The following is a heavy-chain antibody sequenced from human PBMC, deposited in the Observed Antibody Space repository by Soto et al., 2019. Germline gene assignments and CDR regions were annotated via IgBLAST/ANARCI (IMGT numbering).Heavy chain of an antibody. D-gene: IGHD1-26*01. CDR2: ISSSGSTI. CDR3: ARDVGSYLYYYYYYGMDV. CDR1: GLTFSSYE. J-gene: IGHJ6*04. V-gene: IGHV3-48*03. Sequence: GGSLRLSCAASGLTFSSYEMNWVRQAPGKGLEWVSYISSSGSTIYYADSVKGRFTISRDNAKNSLYLQMNSLRAEDTAVYYCARDVGSYLYYYYYYGMDVWGKGTTVTVSS.